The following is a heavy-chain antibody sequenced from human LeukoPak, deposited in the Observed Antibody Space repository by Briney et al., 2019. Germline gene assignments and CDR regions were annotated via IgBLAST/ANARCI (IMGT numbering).Heavy chain of an antibody. D-gene: IGHD3-16*01. CDR1: GGSISSGSYY. J-gene: IGHJ6*03. Sequence: TLSLTCTVSGGSISSGSYYWSWIRQPAGKGLEWIGRIYTSGSTNYNPSLKSRLTISVDTSKNQFSLKLSSVTAADTAVYYCARETSQKGAHYMDVWGKGTTVTISS. CDR2: IYTSGST. V-gene: IGHV4-61*02. CDR3: ARETSQKGAHYMDV.